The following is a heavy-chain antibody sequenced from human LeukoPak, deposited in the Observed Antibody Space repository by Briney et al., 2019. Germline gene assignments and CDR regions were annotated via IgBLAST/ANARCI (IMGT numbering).Heavy chain of an antibody. CDR2: INSRSSTI. CDR1: GFTFSSYD. CDR3: TSHTGTGDAFRPFHI. D-gene: IGHD2-21*02. Sequence: GGSLRLSCAASGFTFSSYDMNWVRQAPGKGLEWVSFINSRSSTIYYADSVKGRFTISRDNAKNSLYLRMNSLRAEDTAVYYCTSHTGTGDAFRPFHIWGQGTMVTVSS. J-gene: IGHJ3*02. V-gene: IGHV3-48*03.